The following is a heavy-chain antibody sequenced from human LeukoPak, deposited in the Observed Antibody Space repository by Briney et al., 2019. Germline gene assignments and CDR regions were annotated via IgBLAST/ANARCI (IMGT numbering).Heavy chain of an antibody. CDR3: ARDWVATSIKVLDY. CDR1: GFIFSNYW. CDR2: IKEDGSEK. J-gene: IGHJ4*02. D-gene: IGHD5-12*01. V-gene: IGHV3-7*04. Sequence: GGSLRLSCAATGFIFSNYWMSWVRQAPGKGLEWVSNIKEDGSEKYYVDSVKGRFTISRDNAKNSLYLQMNSRKAEETAPYICARDWVATSIKVLDYWGQGTLVTVSS.